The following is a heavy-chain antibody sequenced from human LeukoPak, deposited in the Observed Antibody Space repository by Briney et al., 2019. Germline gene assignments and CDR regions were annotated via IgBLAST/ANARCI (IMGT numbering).Heavy chain of an antibody. V-gene: IGHV1-8*01. D-gene: IGHD6-19*01. Sequence: GASVEVSCKASGYTFTSYDINWVRQATGQGLEWMGWMNPNSGNTGYAQKFQGRVTMTRNTSISTAYMELSSLRPEDTAVYYCARNLLDSSGWYFIYYFDYWGQGTLVTVSS. CDR2: MNPNSGNT. CDR3: ARNLLDSSGWYFIYYFDY. J-gene: IGHJ4*02. CDR1: GYTFTSYD.